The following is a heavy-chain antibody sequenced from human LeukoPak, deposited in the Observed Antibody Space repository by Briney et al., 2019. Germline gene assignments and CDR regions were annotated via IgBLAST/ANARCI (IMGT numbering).Heavy chain of an antibody. Sequence: PSETLSLTCAVSDGSISSGGYSWSWIRQPPGKGLEWIGYIYHSGSTYYNPSLKSRVTISVDRSKNQFSLKLSSVTAADTAVYYCARGYGSGSYQGQNNWFDPWGQGTLVTVSS. CDR3: ARGYGSGSYQGQNNWFDP. J-gene: IGHJ5*02. V-gene: IGHV4-30-2*01. D-gene: IGHD3-10*01. CDR1: DGSISSGGYS. CDR2: IYHSGST.